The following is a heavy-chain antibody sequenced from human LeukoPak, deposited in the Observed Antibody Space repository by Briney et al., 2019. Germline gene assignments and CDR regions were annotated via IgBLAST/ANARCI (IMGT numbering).Heavy chain of an antibody. CDR3: AKLYQPDY. D-gene: IGHD3-16*02. Sequence: GGSLRLSCAASGFTFSTYWMHWVRQVPGKGLVWVSRINGDGSNTSYADSVKGRFTISRDNAKNTLNLQMNSLRAEDTAVYYCAKLYQPDYWGQGTLVTVSS. CDR1: GFTFSTYW. V-gene: IGHV3-74*01. CDR2: INGDGSNT. J-gene: IGHJ4*02.